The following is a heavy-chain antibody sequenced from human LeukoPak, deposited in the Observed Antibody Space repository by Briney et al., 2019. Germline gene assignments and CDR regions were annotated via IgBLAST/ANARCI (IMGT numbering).Heavy chain of an antibody. CDR2: INSGGTT. J-gene: IGHJ4*02. D-gene: IGHD5-18*01. Sequence: GGSLRLSCAASEFSVSTRYMSWVRQAPGKGLEWVSVINSGGTTYYADSVKGRFTIFRDALKNILYLQMKSLRAEDAAVYYCAKGRGYSSGAHDSWGQGTLVTVSS. CDR1: EFSVSTRY. V-gene: IGHV3-53*01. CDR3: AKGRGYSSGAHDS.